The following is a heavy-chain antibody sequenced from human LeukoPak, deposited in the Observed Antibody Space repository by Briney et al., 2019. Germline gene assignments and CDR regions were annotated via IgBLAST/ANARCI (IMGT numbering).Heavy chain of an antibody. J-gene: IGHJ4*02. CDR1: GFTFSSYW. V-gene: IGHV3-7*03. CDR2: IKQDGSEK. CDR3: ARARYDILTGYPFDY. Sequence: GGSLRLSCAASGFTFSSYWMNWVRQAPGKGLEWVANIKQDGSEKYYVDSVKGRFTISRDNAKNSLYLQMNSLRAEDTAVYYCARARYDILTGYPFDYWGQGTLVTVSS. D-gene: IGHD3-9*01.